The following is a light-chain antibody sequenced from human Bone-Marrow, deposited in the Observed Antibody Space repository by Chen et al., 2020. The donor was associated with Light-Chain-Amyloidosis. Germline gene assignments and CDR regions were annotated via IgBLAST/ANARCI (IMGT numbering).Light chain of an antibody. CDR3: QQYGTSPLT. V-gene: IGKV3-20*01. CDR2: GSS. CDR1: QIISSNY. Sequence: EIVLTQSPGTLSLSPGEGANLSCRASQIISSNYLTWYQQKFGQAPRLLIYGSSSRANGIPDMFTGSGSGTDFTLTINRLEPEDFAMYYCQQYGTSPLTFGGGTKGEIK. J-gene: IGKJ4*01.